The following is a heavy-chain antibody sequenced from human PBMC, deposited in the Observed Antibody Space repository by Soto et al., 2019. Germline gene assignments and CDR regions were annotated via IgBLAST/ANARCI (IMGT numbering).Heavy chain of an antibody. CDR1: GGSISSGGYY. D-gene: IGHD4-17*01. CDR3: ARALDYGDQNRFDY. Sequence: QVQLQESGPGLVKPSQTLSLTCTVSGGSISSGGYYWSWIRQHPGKGLEWIGYIYYSGSTYYNPSLESRVTISVDTSKNQFSLKLSSVTAADTAVYYCARALDYGDQNRFDYWGQGTLVTVSS. CDR2: IYYSGST. V-gene: IGHV4-31*03. J-gene: IGHJ4*02.